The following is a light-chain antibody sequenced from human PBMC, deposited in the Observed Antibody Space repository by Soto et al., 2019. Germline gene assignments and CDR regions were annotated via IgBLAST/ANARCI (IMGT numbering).Light chain of an antibody. Sequence: EIVLTQSPATLSLSPGERATLSCRASQSVSSYLAWYQQKPGQSPRLLIYDASNRATGIPARFSGRGSGTDFTLTISRLEPEDFAVYYCQQRSNWPQITFGQGTRLEIK. CDR3: QQRSNWPQIT. J-gene: IGKJ5*01. V-gene: IGKV3-11*01. CDR1: QSVSSY. CDR2: DAS.